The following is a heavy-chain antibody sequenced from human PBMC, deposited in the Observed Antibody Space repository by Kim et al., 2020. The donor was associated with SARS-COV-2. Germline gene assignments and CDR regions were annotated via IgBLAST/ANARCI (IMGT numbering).Heavy chain of an antibody. CDR1: GGSISSYY. D-gene: IGHD6-13*01. CDR2: IYYSGST. J-gene: IGHJ6*02. CDR3: ARLPGIAAAGVRNTNYYYYYGMDV. V-gene: IGHV4-59*01. Sequence: SETLSLTCTVSGGSISSYYWSWIRQPPGKGLEWIGYIYYSGSTNYNPSLKSRVTISVDTSKNQFSLKLSSVTAADTAVYYCARLPGIAAAGVRNTNYYYYYGMDVWGQGTTVTVSS.